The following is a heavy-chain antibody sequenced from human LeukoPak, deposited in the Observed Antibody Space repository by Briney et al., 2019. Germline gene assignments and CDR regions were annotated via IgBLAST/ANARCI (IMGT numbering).Heavy chain of an antibody. J-gene: IGHJ3*02. CDR3: ARTLHNCDAFDI. Sequence: SVKVSCKASGGTFSSYAISWVRQAPGQGLEWMGGIIPIFGTANYAQKFQGRVTITADESTSAAYMELSSLRSEDTAVYYCARTLHNCDAFDIWGQGTMVTVSS. CDR1: GGTFSSYA. D-gene: IGHD1-1*01. CDR2: IIPIFGTA. V-gene: IGHV1-69*13.